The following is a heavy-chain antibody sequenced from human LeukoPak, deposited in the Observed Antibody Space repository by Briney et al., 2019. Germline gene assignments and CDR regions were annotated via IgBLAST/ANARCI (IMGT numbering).Heavy chain of an antibody. D-gene: IGHD5-12*01. CDR2: INPNSGGT. Sequence: ASVKVSCKASGYTFTGYYMHWVRQAPGQGLEWMGWINPNSGGTNYAQKFQGRVTMTRDTSISTAYMELSGLRSDDTAVYYCAREGRDGYNYGDAFDIWGQGTMVTVSS. V-gene: IGHV1-2*02. CDR3: AREGRDGYNYGDAFDI. CDR1: GYTFTGYY. J-gene: IGHJ3*02.